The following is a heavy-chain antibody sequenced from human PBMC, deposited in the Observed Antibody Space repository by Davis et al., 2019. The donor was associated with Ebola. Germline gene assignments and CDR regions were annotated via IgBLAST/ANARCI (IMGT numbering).Heavy chain of an antibody. CDR1: GFTVSNNY. CDR2: IYSGGST. J-gene: IGHJ4*02. D-gene: IGHD2-15*01. CDR3: ARGGYCSGGNCYGYFDY. Sequence: GGSLRLSCAASGFTVSNNYMSWVRQAPGKGLEWVSVIYSGGSTYYADSVKGRFTISRDNSKNTLYLQMDSLRAEDTAVYYCARGGYCSGGNCYGYFDYWGQGTLVTVSS. V-gene: IGHV3-53*01.